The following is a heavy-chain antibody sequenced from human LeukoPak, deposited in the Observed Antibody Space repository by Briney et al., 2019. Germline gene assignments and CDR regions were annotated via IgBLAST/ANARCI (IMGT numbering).Heavy chain of an antibody. CDR2: MNPNSGNT. J-gene: IGHJ4*02. D-gene: IGHD5-12*01. V-gene: IGHV1-8*01. CDR1: GYTFTSYD. CDR3: ARSGVTTMRLGY. Sequence: ASVKVSCKASGYTFTSYDINWVRQATGQGLEWMGWMNPNSGNTGYAQKFQGRVTITRDTSASTAYMELSSLRSEDTAVYYCARSGVTTMRLGYWGQGTLVTVSS.